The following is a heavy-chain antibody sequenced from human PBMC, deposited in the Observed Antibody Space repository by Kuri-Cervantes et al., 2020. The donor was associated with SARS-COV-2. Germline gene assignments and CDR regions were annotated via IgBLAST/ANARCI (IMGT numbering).Heavy chain of an antibody. CDR2: ISGSGGGT. Sequence: GGSLRLSCAASGFTFSSYSMNWVRRAPGKGLEWVSAISGSGGGTYYADSVKGRFTISRDNSKNTLYVEMNSLRAEDTAVYYCRAGSSTSPFDYWGQGTLVTVSS. CDR1: GFTFSSYS. V-gene: IGHV3-23*01. CDR3: RAGSSTSPFDY. D-gene: IGHD6-6*01. J-gene: IGHJ4*02.